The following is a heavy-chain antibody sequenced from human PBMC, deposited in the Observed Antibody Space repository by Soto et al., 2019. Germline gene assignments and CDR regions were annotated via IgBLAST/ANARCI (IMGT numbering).Heavy chain of an antibody. Sequence: GASVKVSCKASGYTFTSYGISWVRQAPGQGLGWMGWISAYNGNTDYAQKLQGRVTMTTDTSTSTAYMELRSLRSDDTAVYYCARDGAAREGPAFDPWGQGTLVTVSS. CDR2: ISAYNGNT. CDR1: GYTFTSYG. J-gene: IGHJ5*02. D-gene: IGHD6-6*01. V-gene: IGHV1-18*04. CDR3: ARDGAAREGPAFDP.